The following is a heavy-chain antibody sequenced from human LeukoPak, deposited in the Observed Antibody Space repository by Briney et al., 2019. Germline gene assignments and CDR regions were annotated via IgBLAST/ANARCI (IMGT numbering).Heavy chain of an antibody. CDR2: IDTSGRTI. V-gene: IGHV3-11*01. Sequence: PGGSLRLSCAASGFKFSDWYMSWIRQAPGKGLEWVSYIDTSGRTIYYADSVKGRFTISRDNTRNSVYLQMNSLRAEDTALYYCARGHYGLDVWGQGTTVTVSS. CDR3: ARGHYGLDV. CDR1: GFKFSDWY. J-gene: IGHJ6*02.